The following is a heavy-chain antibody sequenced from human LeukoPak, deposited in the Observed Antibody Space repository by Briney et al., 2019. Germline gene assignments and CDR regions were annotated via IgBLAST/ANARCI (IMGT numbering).Heavy chain of an antibody. J-gene: IGHJ6*02. Sequence: SETLSLTCTVSGGSISSSSYYWGWIRQPPGKGLEWIGSIYYSGSTYYNPSLKSRVTISVDTSKNQFSLKLSSVTAADTAVYYCARLERGPSYYYGMDVWGQGTTVTVSS. V-gene: IGHV4-39*07. CDR1: GGSISSSSYY. CDR2: IYYSGST. D-gene: IGHD1-1*01. CDR3: ARLERGPSYYYGMDV.